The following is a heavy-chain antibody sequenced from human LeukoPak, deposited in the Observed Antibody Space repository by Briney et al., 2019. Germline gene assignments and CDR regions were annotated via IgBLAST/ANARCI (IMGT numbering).Heavy chain of an antibody. CDR2: MNPNSGNT. J-gene: IGHJ4*02. CDR3: ARGLKQWLANKLSSEDY. Sequence: GASVKVSCKASGYTFTSYDINWVRQATGQGLEWMGWMNPNSGNTGYAQKFQGRVTMTRNTSISTAYMELSSLRSGDTAVYYCARGLKQWLANKLSSEDYWGQGTLVTVSS. CDR1: GYTFTSYD. D-gene: IGHD6-19*01. V-gene: IGHV1-8*01.